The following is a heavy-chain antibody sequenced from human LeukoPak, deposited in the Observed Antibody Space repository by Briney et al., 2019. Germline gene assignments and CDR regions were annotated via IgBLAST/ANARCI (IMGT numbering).Heavy chain of an antibody. J-gene: IGHJ6*03. D-gene: IGHD5-18*01. CDR1: GGSISSYY. CDR2: IYYSGST. V-gene: IGHV4-59*01. Sequence: SETLSLTCTVSGGSISSYYWSWIRQPPGKGLEWIGYIYYSGSTNYKSSLKSRVTISVDTSKNQSSLKLSSVTAADTAVYYCARTTEGGYSYGYFYYYYMDVWGKGTTVTISS. CDR3: ARTTEGGYSYGYFYYYYMDV.